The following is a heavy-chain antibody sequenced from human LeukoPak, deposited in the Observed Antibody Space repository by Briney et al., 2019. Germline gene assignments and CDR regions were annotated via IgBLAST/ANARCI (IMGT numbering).Heavy chain of an antibody. Sequence: GGSLRLSCVASGFIFSSYGMHWVRQAPGKGLEWVAVIWFDGSSEYYADSVKGRFTISRDNSKNTLYLQINSLRAEDTAMYYCTRVRGLRNYYYDYWGGGTLLTVPS. CDR3: TRVRGLRNYYYDY. V-gene: IGHV3-33*01. D-gene: IGHD3-10*01. J-gene: IGHJ4*02. CDR2: IWFDGSSE. CDR1: GFIFSSYG.